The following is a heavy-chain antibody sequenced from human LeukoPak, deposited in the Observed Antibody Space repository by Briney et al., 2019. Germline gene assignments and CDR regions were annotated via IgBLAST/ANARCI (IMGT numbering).Heavy chain of an antibody. V-gene: IGHV1-2*06. Sequence: ASVKLSCKASGYIFTDYYIHWVRQAPGQGPEWMGRINPNSGDTDSAQKFQGRVTMTRVTSITTVYMEMRRLTSDDTAVYYGARVAYGNNATPFDHWGQGTLVIVSS. D-gene: IGHD4-11*01. CDR3: ARVAYGNNATPFDH. J-gene: IGHJ4*02. CDR2: INPNSGDT. CDR1: GYIFTDYY.